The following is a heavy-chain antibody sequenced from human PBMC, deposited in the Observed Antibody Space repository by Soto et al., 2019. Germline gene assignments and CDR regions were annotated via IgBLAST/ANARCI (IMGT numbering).Heavy chain of an antibody. D-gene: IGHD3-3*01. V-gene: IGHV4-34*01. CDR2: INHSGST. Sequence: SETLSLTCAVYGGSFSGYYWSWIRQPPGKGLEWIGEINHSGSTNYNPSLKSRVTISVDTSKNQFSLKLSSVTAADTAVYYCARGQGSYYVFWSGYYTPRYFDYWGQGTLVTVSS. J-gene: IGHJ4*02. CDR1: GGSFSGYY. CDR3: ARGQGSYYVFWSGYYTPRYFDY.